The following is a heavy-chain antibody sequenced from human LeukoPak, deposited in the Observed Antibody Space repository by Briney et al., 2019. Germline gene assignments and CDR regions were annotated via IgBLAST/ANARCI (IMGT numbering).Heavy chain of an antibody. CDR2: INEDGSTT. V-gene: IGHV3-74*01. CDR1: GFTFSSNW. D-gene: IGHD1-26*01. Sequence: GGSLRLSCAASGFTFSSNWMHWVRQAPGKGLVWVSRINEDGSTTNYADSVKGRFTFSRDNAKNTLYLQMNSLRAEDTAVYYCVRDLGGRSGHWGQGTLVTVSS. J-gene: IGHJ4*02. CDR3: VRDLGGRSGH.